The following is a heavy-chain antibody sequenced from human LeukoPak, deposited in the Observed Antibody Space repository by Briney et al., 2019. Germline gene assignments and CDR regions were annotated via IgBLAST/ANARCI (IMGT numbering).Heavy chain of an antibody. CDR3: ARVAPAMEQVRRYYYYYMDV. V-gene: IGHV1-2*02. D-gene: IGHD1/OR15-1a*01. CDR2: INPNSGCT. Sequence: ASVKVSCKASGYTFTGYYMHWVRQAPGQGLEWMGWINPNSGCTNYAQKFQGRVTMTRDTSISTAYMELSRLRSDDTAVYYCARVAPAMEQVRRYYYYYMDVWGKGTTVTVSS. CDR1: GYTFTGYY. J-gene: IGHJ6*03.